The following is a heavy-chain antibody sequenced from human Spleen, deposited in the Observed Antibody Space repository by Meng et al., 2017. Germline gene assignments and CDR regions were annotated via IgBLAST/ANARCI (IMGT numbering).Heavy chain of an antibody. CDR2: ISVYNGNT. V-gene: IGHV1-18*01. Sequence: ASVKVSCKASGYTFRNHDISWVRQAPGQGLEWMGWISVYNGNTEYAQNFQGRVSMTTDTSATTAYMELRSLRIDDTAVYYCARDDEMSTIKFGTFDVWGQGTTVTVSS. D-gene: IGHD5-24*01. J-gene: IGHJ3*01. CDR1: GYTFRNHD. CDR3: ARDDEMSTIKFGTFDV.